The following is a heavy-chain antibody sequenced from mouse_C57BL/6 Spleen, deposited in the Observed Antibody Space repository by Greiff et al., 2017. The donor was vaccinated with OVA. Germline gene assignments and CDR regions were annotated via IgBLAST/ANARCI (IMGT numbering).Heavy chain of an antibody. D-gene: IGHD3-3*01. Sequence: EVHLVESGPGLVKPSQSLSLTCSVTGYSITSGYYWNWIRQFPGNKLEWMGYISYDGSNNYNPSLKNRISITRDTSKNQFFLKLNSVTTEDTATYYCARDRGLAYWGQGTLVTVSA. CDR1: GYSITSGYY. J-gene: IGHJ3*01. V-gene: IGHV3-6*01. CDR2: ISYDGSN. CDR3: ARDRGLAY.